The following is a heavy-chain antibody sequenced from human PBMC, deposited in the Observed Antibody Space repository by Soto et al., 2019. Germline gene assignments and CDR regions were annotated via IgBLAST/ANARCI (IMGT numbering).Heavy chain of an antibody. J-gene: IGHJ4*02. CDR3: AGSKPSGTTYD. Sequence: SETLSLTCAVYGGSFSGYYWSWIRQPPGKGLEWIGEINHSGSTNYNPSLKSRVTISVDTSKNQFSLKLSSVTAADTAVYYCAGSKPSGTTYDWGQGTLVTVSS. CDR1: GGSFSGYY. D-gene: IGHD1-7*01. V-gene: IGHV4-34*01. CDR2: INHSGST.